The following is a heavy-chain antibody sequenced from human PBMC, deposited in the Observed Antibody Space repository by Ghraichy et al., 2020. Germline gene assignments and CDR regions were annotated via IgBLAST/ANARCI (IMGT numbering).Heavy chain of an antibody. CDR2: IWYDGSNK. D-gene: IGHD3-10*01. V-gene: IGHV3-33*01. CDR3: ARARSYGSGSYYNSPFGY. Sequence: GGSLRLSCAASGFTFSSYGMHWVRQAPGKGLEWVAVIWYDGSNKYYADSVKGRFTISRDNSKNTLYLQMNSLSAEDTAVYYCARARSYGSGSYYNSPFGYWGQGTLVTVSS. CDR1: GFTFSSYG. J-gene: IGHJ4*02.